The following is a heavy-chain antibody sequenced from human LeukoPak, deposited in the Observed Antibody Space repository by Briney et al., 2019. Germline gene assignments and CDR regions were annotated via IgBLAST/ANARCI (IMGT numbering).Heavy chain of an antibody. V-gene: IGHV4-59*01. CDR3: ARGAMATISPFDY. Sequence: SETLSLTCTVSGRSIISYYWSWIRQPPGKGREWIGYIYYSVSTNYNTSPKSRAPISVATPKNQFSLKLSSVTAADTAVYYWARGAMATISPFDYWGQGTRVTVSS. CDR2: IYYSVST. D-gene: IGHD5-24*01. CDR1: GRSIISYY. J-gene: IGHJ4*02.